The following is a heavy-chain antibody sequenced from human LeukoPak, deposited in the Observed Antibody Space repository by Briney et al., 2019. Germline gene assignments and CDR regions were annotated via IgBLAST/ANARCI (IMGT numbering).Heavy chain of an antibody. CDR1: GFTFTSSA. CDR2: ITGNAGIT. CDR3: VKSIRMAVVSPSGY. Sequence: GGSLRLSCAASGFTFTSSAMSWVRQAPGKGLEWVSGITGNAGITYYADSVQGRFTISRDNSKNTLYLQMNSLILEDTALYYCVKSIRMAVVSPSGYWGQGTLVTVSS. V-gene: IGHV3-23*01. D-gene: IGHD6-19*01. J-gene: IGHJ4*02.